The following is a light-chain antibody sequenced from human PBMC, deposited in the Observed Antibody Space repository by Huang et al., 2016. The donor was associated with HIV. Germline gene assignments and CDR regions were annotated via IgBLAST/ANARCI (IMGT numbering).Light chain of an antibody. CDR3: QQSYSTLIT. V-gene: IGKV1-39*01. CDR2: SAS. J-gene: IGKJ5*01. Sequence: IQMTQSPFFLSASVGDRVTITCRASQSIDGYLNWYQQKPGKPPKLLISSASTLHTGVPPRFSGSGSGADYTLIIDNLQPDYFATYFCQQSYSTLITFGQGSRL. CDR1: QSIDGY.